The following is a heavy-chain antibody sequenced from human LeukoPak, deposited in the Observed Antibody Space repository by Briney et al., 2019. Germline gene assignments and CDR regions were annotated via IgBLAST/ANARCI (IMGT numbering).Heavy chain of an antibody. CDR1: GFTFDDYV. J-gene: IGHJ3*02. D-gene: IGHD4-17*01. Sequence: GGSLRLSCAASGFTFDDYVMNWVRQAPGKGLEWVSGISWNSGSIGYADSVKGRFTISRDNAKNSLYLQMNSLRAEDTALYYCAKDIGDYGDPAGAFDIWGQGTMVTVSS. CDR2: ISWNSGSI. CDR3: AKDIGDYGDPAGAFDI. V-gene: IGHV3-9*01.